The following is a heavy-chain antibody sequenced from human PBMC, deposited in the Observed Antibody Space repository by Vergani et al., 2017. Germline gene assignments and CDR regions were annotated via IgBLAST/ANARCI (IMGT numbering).Heavy chain of an antibody. CDR1: GGSFTSYY. V-gene: IGHV4-34*01. J-gene: IGHJ6*03. Sequence: QVQLQQWGGGLLKPSETLSLTCVVNGGSFTSYYWTWIRQSPGEGLEWVGDIDHTVRPDYNPSLKSQLTMSVDKSRNQFSLTLNSVTATDTAIYFCARVNTETNGHLYYYYYMDVWGQGTAVTVS. D-gene: IGHD4-11*01. CDR3: ARVNTETNGHLYYYYYMDV. CDR2: IDHTVRP.